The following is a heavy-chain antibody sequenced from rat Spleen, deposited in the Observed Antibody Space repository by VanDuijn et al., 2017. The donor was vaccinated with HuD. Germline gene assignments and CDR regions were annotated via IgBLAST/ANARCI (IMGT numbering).Heavy chain of an antibody. CDR2: ISTGGGNT. Sequence: EVQLVESGGGLVQPGRSLKLSCAASGFTFSDYYMAWVRQAPKKGLEWVASISTGGGNTYYRDSVKGRFTISRVNSENTVYLQMNSLRSKDTATYYCAVAGYGYWGQGVMVTVSS. CDR3: AVAGYGY. CDR1: GFTFSDYY. D-gene: IGHD4-3*01. J-gene: IGHJ2*01. V-gene: IGHV5-25*01.